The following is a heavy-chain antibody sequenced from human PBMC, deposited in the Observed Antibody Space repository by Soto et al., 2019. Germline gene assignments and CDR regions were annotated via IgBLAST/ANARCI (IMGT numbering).Heavy chain of an antibody. J-gene: IGHJ4*02. V-gene: IGHV3-30*03. CDR3: TIVRVADSALDH. Sequence: GGSLRLSCVGSGFIFSNNGMHWVRQTPGKGLEWVALMSYDGSDTFYADSVKGRFTIPRDNSKNTLFLHMSNLRAEDTAMYYCTIVRVADSALDHWGQGTLVTVSS. CDR1: GFIFSNNG. CDR2: MSYDGSDT. D-gene: IGHD3-10*02.